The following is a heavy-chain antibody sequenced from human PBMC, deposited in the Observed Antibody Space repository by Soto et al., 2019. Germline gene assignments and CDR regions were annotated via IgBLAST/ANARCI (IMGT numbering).Heavy chain of an antibody. Sequence: SETLSLTCAVYGGSFSGYYWSWIRQPPGKGLEWIGEINHSGSTNYNPSLKSRVTISVDTSKNQFSLKLSSVTAADTAVYYCARGRRFYYGSGSYYNTIDYCGQGPLVTVSS. CDR3: ARGRRFYYGSGSYYNTIDY. V-gene: IGHV4-34*01. D-gene: IGHD3-10*01. CDR2: INHSGST. J-gene: IGHJ4*02. CDR1: GGSFSGYY.